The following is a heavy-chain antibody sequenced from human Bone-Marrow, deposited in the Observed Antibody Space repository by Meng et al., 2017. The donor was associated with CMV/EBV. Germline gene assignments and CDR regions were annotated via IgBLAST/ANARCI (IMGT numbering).Heavy chain of an antibody. CDR2: IRFDKNTK. J-gene: IGHJ4*02. CDR3: VKGSSGTEEFDN. D-gene: IGHD5-12*01. CDR1: GFTFSSYS. Sequence: GESLKISCAASGFTFSSYSMNWVRQAPGKGLEWVAFIRFDKNTKYYAESVKGRCTISRDNAKNTLSLHMNSLTTEDTGLYYCVKGSSGTEEFDNWGQGTLVTVSS. V-gene: IGHV3-30*02.